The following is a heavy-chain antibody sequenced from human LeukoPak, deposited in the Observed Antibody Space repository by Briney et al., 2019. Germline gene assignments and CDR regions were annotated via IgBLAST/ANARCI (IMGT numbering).Heavy chain of an antibody. CDR3: ALYSSTWY. CDR2: INPTGGST. J-gene: IGHJ4*02. D-gene: IGHD6-13*01. Sequence: ASVKVSCKASGYTFTTYYIHWVRQAPGQGLEWMGIINPTGGSTTYPQKFQGRVTMTRDTSTSTVFMEVNSLRSEDTAVYYCALYSSTWYWGQGTLVTVSS. V-gene: IGHV1-46*01. CDR1: GYTFTTYY.